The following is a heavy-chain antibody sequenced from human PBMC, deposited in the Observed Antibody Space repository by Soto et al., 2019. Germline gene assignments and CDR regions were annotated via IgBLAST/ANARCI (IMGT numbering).Heavy chain of an antibody. CDR3: ARDVALDY. J-gene: IGHJ4*02. D-gene: IGHD5-12*01. Sequence: QVQLQQWGAGLLKPSETLSLTCAVYGGSFSGYYWSWIRQPPGKGLEWIGEINHSGSTNYNPSLKRRVSIAVDTSKNQFSLKLSSVTAAAKAVYYCARDVALDYWGQGTLVPVSS. CDR2: INHSGST. CDR1: GGSFSGYY. V-gene: IGHV4-34*01.